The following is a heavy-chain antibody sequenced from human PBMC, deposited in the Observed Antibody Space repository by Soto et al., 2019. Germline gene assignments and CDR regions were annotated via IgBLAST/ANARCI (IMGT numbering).Heavy chain of an antibody. V-gene: IGHV3-23*01. CDR3: ARGDRGGSGSPASYYYSGLDV. J-gene: IGHJ6*02. CDR1: GFTFNSYA. CDR2: VSAGGNMT. D-gene: IGHD3-10*01. Sequence: GGSLRLSCAASGFTFNSYAMSWVRQAPGKGLEWVSSVSAGGNMTYYSDSVKGRFTISRDNSNNALFLQMNSLRIEDTALYYCARGDRGGSGSPASYYYSGLDVWGQGTTVTVSS.